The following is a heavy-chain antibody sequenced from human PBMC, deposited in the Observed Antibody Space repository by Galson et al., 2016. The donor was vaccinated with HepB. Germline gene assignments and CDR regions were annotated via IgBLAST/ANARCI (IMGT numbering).Heavy chain of an antibody. D-gene: IGHD1-26*01. CDR2: VYNDGNHE. CDR1: GFTFSNYW. J-gene: IGHJ3*02. CDR3: VSLVGVASAFDI. V-gene: IGHV3-74*01. Sequence: SLRLSCAASGFTFSNYWMHWIRQAPGKGLVWVSGVYNDGNHERYADSVKGRFTISRDNAKNTLYLQMNSLRAEDTAVYYCVSLVGVASAFDIWGQGTVVTVSS.